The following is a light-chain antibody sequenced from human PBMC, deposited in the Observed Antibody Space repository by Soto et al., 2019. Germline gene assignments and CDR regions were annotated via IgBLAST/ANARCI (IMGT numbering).Light chain of an antibody. V-gene: IGKV3-20*01. CDR2: GAS. CDR1: QSVSSSY. Sequence: EIVLTQSPGTLSLSPGERATLSCRASQSVSSSYLAWYQHKPGQAPRLLIYGASSRATGIPDRFSGSGSGTDFTLTISRLEPEDFAVYYCQQYDSSLFTFGPGPKVDIK. J-gene: IGKJ3*01. CDR3: QQYDSSLFT.